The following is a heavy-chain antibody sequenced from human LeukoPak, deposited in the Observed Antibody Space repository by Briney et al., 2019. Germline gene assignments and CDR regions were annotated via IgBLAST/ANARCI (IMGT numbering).Heavy chain of an antibody. D-gene: IGHD3-22*01. CDR2: ISGKT. Sequence: ASVKVSCKGSGYTFTSFGINWVRQAPGQGLEWMGWISGKTNYAQKFQGRVTMTTDTSTSTAYMELRSLRSDDTAVYYCARDPAYYYDSSGTDSGVFDYWGQGTLVTVSS. CDR1: GYTFTSFG. V-gene: IGHV1-18*01. J-gene: IGHJ4*02. CDR3: ARDPAYYYDSSGTDSGVFDY.